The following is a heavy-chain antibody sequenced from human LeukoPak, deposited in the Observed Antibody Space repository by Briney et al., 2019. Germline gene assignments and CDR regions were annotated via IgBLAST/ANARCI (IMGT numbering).Heavy chain of an antibody. CDR2: IYYSGST. CDR1: GGSISSSSYY. V-gene: IGHV4-39*01. J-gene: IGHJ4*02. D-gene: IGHD3-16*01. CDR3: ARHRITFTSDY. Sequence: SETLSLTCTVSGGSISSSSYYWGWIRQPPGKGLEWIGSIYYSGSTYYNPSLKSRVTISVDTSKNQFSLKLSSVTAADTAVYYCARHRITFTSDYWGQGTLVTVSS.